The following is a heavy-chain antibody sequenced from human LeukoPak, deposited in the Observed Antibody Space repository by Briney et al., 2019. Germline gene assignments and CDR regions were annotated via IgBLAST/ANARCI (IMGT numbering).Heavy chain of an antibody. CDR2: IYSSGST. CDR1: GVPISSYY. D-gene: IGHD2-15*01. V-gene: IGHV4-4*08. Sequence: SETLSLTCTVSGVPISSYYWNWMPPPPGKGLEWMGYIYSSGSTNYNPSLKSRVTISVDTSKNKFSLKLSSVTAADKAVYYCATRRGYCSGGNCNYYFDYWGQGTLVTVSS. J-gene: IGHJ4*02. CDR3: ATRRGYCSGGNCNYYFDY.